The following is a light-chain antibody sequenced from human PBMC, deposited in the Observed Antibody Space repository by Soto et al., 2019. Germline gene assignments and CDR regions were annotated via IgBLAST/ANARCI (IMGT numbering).Light chain of an antibody. Sequence: EIVMTQSPATLSVSPGERATLSCRASQNILSNLAWYQQKPGQAPRLLIYAASSRATGIPDRFSGSGSGTDFTLTISRLEPEDFAMYYCHQYGSSPTFGQGTKVDIK. CDR2: AAS. V-gene: IGKV3-20*01. CDR1: QNILSN. J-gene: IGKJ2*01. CDR3: HQYGSSPT.